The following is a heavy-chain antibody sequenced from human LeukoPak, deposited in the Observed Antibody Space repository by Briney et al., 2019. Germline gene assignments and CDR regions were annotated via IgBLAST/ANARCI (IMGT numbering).Heavy chain of an antibody. Sequence: GRSLRLSCAASGFTFSSYGMHWVRQAPGKGLEWVAVIWYDGSNKYYADSVKGRFTISRDNSKNTLYLQMNSLRAEDTAVYYCARGVKTIDQLGQGTLVTVSS. CDR2: IWYDGSNK. D-gene: IGHD3-10*01. CDR3: ARGVKTIDQ. J-gene: IGHJ4*02. CDR1: GFTFSSYG. V-gene: IGHV3-33*01.